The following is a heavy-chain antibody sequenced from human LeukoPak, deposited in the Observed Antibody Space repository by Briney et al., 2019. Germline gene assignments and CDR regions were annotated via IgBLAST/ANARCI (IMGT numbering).Heavy chain of an antibody. D-gene: IGHD1-1*01. V-gene: IGHV1-24*01. J-gene: IGHJ4*02. Sequence: ASVKVSCKVSGYTLTELSMHWVRQAPGKGLEWMGGFDPEDGETIYAQKFQGRVTMTEDTSTDTAYVELSSLRSEDTAVYYCATTPRDNWNDWYYFDYWGQGTLVTVSS. CDR3: ATTPRDNWNDWYYFDY. CDR2: FDPEDGET. CDR1: GYTLTELS.